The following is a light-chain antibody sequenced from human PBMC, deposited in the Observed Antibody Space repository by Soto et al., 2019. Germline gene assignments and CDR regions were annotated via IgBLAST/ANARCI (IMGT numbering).Light chain of an antibody. CDR2: GAS. V-gene: IGKV3-15*01. CDR3: QQYYNWWT. CDR1: QSLSSN. J-gene: IGKJ1*01. Sequence: EIVMTQSPATLSVSPGERATLSCRASQSLSSNLAWYQQKPGQAPRLLIYGASTRVTGIPARFSGSGSGTEFTLTISSLQSEDFAVYHCQQYYNWWTFGQGTKVDIK.